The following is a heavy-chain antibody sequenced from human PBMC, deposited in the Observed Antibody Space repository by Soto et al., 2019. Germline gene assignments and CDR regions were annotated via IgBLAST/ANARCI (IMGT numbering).Heavy chain of an antibody. J-gene: IGHJ2*01. CDR3: AKVPVTRGWSDYWYFDL. Sequence: HPGGSLRLSCAASGFTFSSYAMSWVRQAPGKGLEWVSAISGSGGSTYYADSVKGRFTISRDNSKNTLYLQMNSLRAEDTAVYYCAKVPVTRGWSDYWYFDLWGRGTLVTVSS. D-gene: IGHD4-4*01. V-gene: IGHV3-23*01. CDR1: GFTFSSYA. CDR2: ISGSGGST.